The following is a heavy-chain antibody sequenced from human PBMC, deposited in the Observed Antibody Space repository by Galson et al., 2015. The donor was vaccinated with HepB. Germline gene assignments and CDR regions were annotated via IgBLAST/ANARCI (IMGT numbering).Heavy chain of an antibody. D-gene: IGHD2-2*02. CDR3: ARAVVYCSSTSCYRYYYYYYMDV. V-gene: IGHV1-18*01. CDR2: ISAYNGNT. Sequence: SVKVSCKASGYTFTSYGISWVRQAPGQGLEWMGWISAYNGNTNYAQKLQGRVTMTTDTSTSTAYMELRSLRSDDTAVYYCARAVVYCSSTSCYRYYYYYYMDVWGKGTTVTVSS. J-gene: IGHJ6*03. CDR1: GYTFTSYG.